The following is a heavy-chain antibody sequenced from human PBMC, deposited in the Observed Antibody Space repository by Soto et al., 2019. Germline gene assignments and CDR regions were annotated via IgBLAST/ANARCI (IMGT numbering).Heavy chain of an antibody. Sequence: SETLSLTCAVYGGSFSGYYWSWIRQPPGKGLEWIGEINHSGSTNYNPSLKSRVTISVDTSKNQFSLKLSSVTAADTAVYYCARGKSTSFYYYYYVDGWGKGTTVTVSS. CDR2: INHSGST. D-gene: IGHD2-2*01. J-gene: IGHJ6*03. CDR1: GGSFSGYY. CDR3: ARGKSTSFYYYYYVDG. V-gene: IGHV4-34*01.